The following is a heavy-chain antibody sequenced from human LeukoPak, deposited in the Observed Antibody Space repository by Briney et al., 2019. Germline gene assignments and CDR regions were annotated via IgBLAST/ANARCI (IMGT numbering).Heavy chain of an antibody. CDR1: GGSISSGSYY. Sequence: SEILSLTCTVSGGSISSGSYYWSWIRQPAGKGLEWIGRIYTSGSTNYNPSLMRRVTISVDTSKNQFSLKLNSVTAADTAVYYCARWGRGWYFDLWGRSTLVTVSS. CDR2: IYTSGST. CDR3: ARWGRGWYFDL. D-gene: IGHD1-26*01. J-gene: IGHJ2*01. V-gene: IGHV4-61*02.